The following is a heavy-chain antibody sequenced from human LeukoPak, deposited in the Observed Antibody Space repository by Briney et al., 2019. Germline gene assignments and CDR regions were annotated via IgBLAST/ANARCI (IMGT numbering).Heavy chain of an antibody. CDR3: ARRADHFYYYMDV. D-gene: IGHD3-10*01. Sequence: SETLSLTCIVSGGSISSNTHYWGWIRQPPGKGLEWIASVHYTGSTYYNPSLKSRVTIAVDTSKNQFSVRMPSVTAADTAVYYCARRADHFYYYMDVWGKGTTVTVSS. J-gene: IGHJ6*03. CDR2: VHYTGST. V-gene: IGHV4-39*07. CDR1: GGSISSNTHY.